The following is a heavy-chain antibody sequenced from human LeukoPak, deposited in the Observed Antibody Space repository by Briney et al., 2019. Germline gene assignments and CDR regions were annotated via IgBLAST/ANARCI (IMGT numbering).Heavy chain of an antibody. CDR3: AKIGVVGATSSGEYYFDY. CDR2: ISGSGGST. D-gene: IGHD1-26*01. V-gene: IGHV3-23*01. CDR1: GITFSSYA. Sequence: GGSLRLSCAASGITFSSYAMSWVRQAPGKGLEWVSAISGSGGSTYYADSVKGRFTISRDNSKNTLYLQMNSLRAEDTAVYYCAKIGVVGATSSGEYYFDYWGQGTLVTVSS. J-gene: IGHJ4*02.